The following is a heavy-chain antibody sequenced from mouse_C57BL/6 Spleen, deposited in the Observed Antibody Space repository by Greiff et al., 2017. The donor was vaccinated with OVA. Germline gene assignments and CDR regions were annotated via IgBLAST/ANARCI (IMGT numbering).Heavy chain of an antibody. Sequence: QVQLQQSGPELVKPGASVKISCKASGYAFSSSWMNWVKQRPGKGLEWIGRIYPGDGDTNYNGKFKGKATLTADKSSSTAYMQLSSLTSEDSAVYFCARGDITTVVADYWGQGTTLTVSS. V-gene: IGHV1-82*01. J-gene: IGHJ2*01. CDR1: GYAFSSSW. CDR2: IYPGDGDT. CDR3: ARGDITTVVADY. D-gene: IGHD1-1*01.